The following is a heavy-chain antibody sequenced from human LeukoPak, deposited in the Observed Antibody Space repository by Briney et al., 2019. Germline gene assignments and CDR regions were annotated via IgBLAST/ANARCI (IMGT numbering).Heavy chain of an antibody. J-gene: IGHJ5*02. CDR2: ISYDGSNK. CDR1: GFTFSSYA. D-gene: IGHD4-23*01. Sequence: GGSLRLSCAASGFTFSSYAMHWVRQAPGKGLEWVAVISYDGSNKYYADSVKGRLTISRDNSKDTLYLQMNSLRAEDTAVYYCARDQDDYGGHDPWGQGTLVTVSS. V-gene: IGHV3-30-3*01. CDR3: ARDQDDYGGHDP.